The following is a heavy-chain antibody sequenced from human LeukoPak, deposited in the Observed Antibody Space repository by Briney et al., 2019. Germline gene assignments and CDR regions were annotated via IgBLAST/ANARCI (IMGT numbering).Heavy chain of an antibody. D-gene: IGHD3-3*01. Sequence: GGSLRLSCTASGFNFRNAWMCWVRQAPGKGLEWVSYISSSGSTIYYADSVKGRFTISRDNAKNSLYLQMNSLRAEDTAVYYCARERYDFWSGYEGYYGMDVWGQGTTVTVSS. CDR1: GFNFRNAW. CDR2: ISSSGSTI. V-gene: IGHV3-11*01. CDR3: ARERYDFWSGYEGYYGMDV. J-gene: IGHJ6*02.